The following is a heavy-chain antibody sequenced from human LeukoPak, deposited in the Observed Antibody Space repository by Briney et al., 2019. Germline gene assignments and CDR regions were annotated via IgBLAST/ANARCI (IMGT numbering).Heavy chain of an antibody. J-gene: IGHJ6*02. V-gene: IGHV4-34*01. CDR1: GGSFSGYY. CDR2: INHSGST. Sequence: PSETLPLTCAVYGGSFSGYYWSWIRQPPGKGLEWIGEINHSGSTNYNPSLKSRVTISVDTSKNQFSLKLSSVTAADTAVYYCARGRVVPAFTYYCGMDVWGQGTTLTVS. CDR3: ARGRVVPAFTYYCGMDV. D-gene: IGHD2-2*01.